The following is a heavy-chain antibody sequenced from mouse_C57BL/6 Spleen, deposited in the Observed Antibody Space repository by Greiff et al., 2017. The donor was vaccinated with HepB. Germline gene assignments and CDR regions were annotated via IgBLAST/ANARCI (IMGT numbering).Heavy chain of an antibody. V-gene: IGHV1-15*01. D-gene: IGHD4-1*01. Sequence: QVQLQQSGAELVRPGASVTLSCKASGYTFTDYEMHWVKQTPVHGLEWIGAIDPETGGTAYNQKFKGKAILTADKSSSTAYMELRSLTSEDSAVYYCTRKSLLGRYFDVWGTGTTVTVSS. J-gene: IGHJ1*03. CDR2: IDPETGGT. CDR3: TRKSLLGRYFDV. CDR1: GYTFTDYE.